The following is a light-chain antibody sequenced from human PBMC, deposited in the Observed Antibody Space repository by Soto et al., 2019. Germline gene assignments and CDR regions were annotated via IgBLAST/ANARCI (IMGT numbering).Light chain of an antibody. J-gene: IGKJ2*03. CDR3: QQFESSRIYS. V-gene: IGKV3-20*01. Sequence: EILLTQSPGTLSLSPGETATLSCRASQSVTSTYLAWYQQRPGQSPRLIIYGGSTRPTGFPDRFSGGGSGTDFTLTISRLEPEDSAVYYCHCQQFESSRIYSFGQGTKLEI. CDR1: QSVTSTY. CDR2: GGS.